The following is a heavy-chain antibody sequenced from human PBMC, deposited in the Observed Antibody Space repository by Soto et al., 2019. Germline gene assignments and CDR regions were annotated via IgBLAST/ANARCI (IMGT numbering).Heavy chain of an antibody. CDR1: GGTFSSYT. D-gene: IGHD6-13*01. CDR2: IIPILGIA. CDR3: ARAHHSRNPLAGQLVSGWFDP. Sequence: QVQLVQSGAEVKKPGSSVKVSCKASGGTFSSYTISWVRQAPGQGLEWMGRIIPILGIANYAQKFQGRVTITADKSTSTAYMELSSLRSEDTAVYYCARAHHSRNPLAGQLVSGWFDPWGQGTLVTVSS. J-gene: IGHJ5*02. V-gene: IGHV1-69*02.